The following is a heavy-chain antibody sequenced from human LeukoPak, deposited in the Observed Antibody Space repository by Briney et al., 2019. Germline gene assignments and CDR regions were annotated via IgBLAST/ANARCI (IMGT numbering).Heavy chain of an antibody. V-gene: IGHV4-39*07. CDR3: ARGRRRIWYGSGIWFDP. CDR1: GGFISSSSYY. J-gene: IGHJ5*02. Sequence: PSETLSLTCSVSGGFISSSSYYWGWIRQPPGKGLEWIGSIYYSGSTYYNPSLKSRVTISVDTSKNQFSLKLSSVTAADTAVYYCARGRRRIWYGSGIWFDPWGQGTLVTVSS. CDR2: IYYSGST. D-gene: IGHD3-10*01.